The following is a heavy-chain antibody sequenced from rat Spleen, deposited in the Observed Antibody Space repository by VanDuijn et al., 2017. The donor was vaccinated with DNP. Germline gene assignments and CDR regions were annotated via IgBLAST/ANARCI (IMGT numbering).Heavy chain of an antibody. Sequence: EVQLVESGGGLVQPGKSLKLSCAASGFTFSNYGMAWVRRAPEKGLEWVASISYDGSSIYYGDSVKGRFTISRDNAEGTLNLQMNSLRSEDTATYYCASHTYYGYDYFVYWGQGVMVTVSS. D-gene: IGHD1-9*01. V-gene: IGHV5-22*01. CDR2: ISYDGSSI. CDR1: GFTFSNYG. CDR3: ASHTYYGYDYFVY. J-gene: IGHJ2*01.